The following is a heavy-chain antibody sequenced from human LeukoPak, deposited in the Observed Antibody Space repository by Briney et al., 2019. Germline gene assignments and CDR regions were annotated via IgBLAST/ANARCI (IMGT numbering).Heavy chain of an antibody. CDR3: GRDVVDSGYSLFDY. V-gene: IGHV1-69*04. CDR2: IIPIFGIA. D-gene: IGHD5-12*01. Sequence: SVKVSCKDSGGTFSSYTISWVRQAPGQGLEWMGKIIPIFGIANYAQKFQGRVTITADKSTSTAYLELSSLRSEDTAVYYCGRDVVDSGYSLFDYWGQGTLVTVSS. J-gene: IGHJ4*02. CDR1: GGTFSSYT.